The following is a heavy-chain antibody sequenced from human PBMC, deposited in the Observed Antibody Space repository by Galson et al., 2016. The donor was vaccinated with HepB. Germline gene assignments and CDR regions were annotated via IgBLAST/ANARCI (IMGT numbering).Heavy chain of an antibody. CDR2: ISYDGSDK. D-gene: IGHD3-16*01. Sequence: SLRLPCAASGLSFRSYGMHWVRQAPGKGLGWVAIISYDGSDKYYPESVRGRFTISRDNSKNTLYLQMNSLRAEDTAVYYCAKVWDDGSYASYFDFGGQGTLVTVSS. CDR1: GLSFRSYG. J-gene: IGHJ4*02. V-gene: IGHV3-30*18. CDR3: AKVWDDGSYASYFDF.